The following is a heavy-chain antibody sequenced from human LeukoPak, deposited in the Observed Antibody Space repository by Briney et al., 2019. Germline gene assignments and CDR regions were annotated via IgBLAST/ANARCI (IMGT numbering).Heavy chain of an antibody. Sequence: ASVKVSCKASGYTLTSFAINWVRQAPGQGLEWMGWINTNTGNPAYAQGFTGRFVFSLDTSVSTAYLQISSLKAEDTAVYYCARAYQPLGGLSFPDSWGQGTLVTVSS. CDR1: GYTLTSFA. CDR2: INTNTGNP. V-gene: IGHV7-4-1*02. D-gene: IGHD3-16*02. J-gene: IGHJ5*01. CDR3: ARAYQPLGGLSFPDS.